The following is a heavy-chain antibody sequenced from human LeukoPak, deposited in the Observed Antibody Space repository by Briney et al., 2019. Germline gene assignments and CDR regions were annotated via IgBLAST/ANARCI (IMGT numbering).Heavy chain of an antibody. CDR3: ARLIWSGYYLPDY. V-gene: IGHV4-34*01. CDR1: GGSFSGYY. Sequence: SETLSLTCAVYGGSFSGYYWSWIRQPPGKGLEWIGEINHSGSTNYNPSLKSRVTISVDTSKNQFPLKLSSVTAADTAVYYCARLIWSGYYLPDYWGQGTLVTVSS. CDR2: INHSGST. D-gene: IGHD3-3*01. J-gene: IGHJ4*02.